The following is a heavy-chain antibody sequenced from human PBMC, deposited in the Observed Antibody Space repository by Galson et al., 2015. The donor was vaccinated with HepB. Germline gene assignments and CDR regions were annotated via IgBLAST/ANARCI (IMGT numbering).Heavy chain of an antibody. Sequence: SLRLSCAASGFIFSSYGMHWVRQAPGKGLEWVAIIYFDGNRKQYADSVKGRFTISRDDSKNTLYLQMNSLRVEDTAIYYCASPYETPSRLERVDPFEIWGQGTMLTVSS. D-gene: IGHD3-16*01. CDR3: ASPYETPSRLERVDPFEI. CDR1: GFIFSSYG. V-gene: IGHV3-33*08. CDR2: IYFDGNRK. J-gene: IGHJ3*02.